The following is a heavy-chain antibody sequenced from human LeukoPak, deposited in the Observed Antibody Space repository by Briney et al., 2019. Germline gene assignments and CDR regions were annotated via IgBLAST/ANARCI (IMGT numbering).Heavy chain of an antibody. J-gene: IGHJ6*03. D-gene: IGHD3/OR15-3a*01. V-gene: IGHV4-39*01. CDR1: GGSISSSSYY. CDR2: IYYSGST. Sequence: PSETLSLTCTVSGGSISSSSYYWGWLRQPPGKGLEWIGRIYYSGSTYYNPSLKSRVTISVDTSKNQFSLKLSSVTAADTAVYYCARKRDSDHYYYYYYMDVWGKGTTVTISS. CDR3: ARKRDSDHYYYYYYMDV.